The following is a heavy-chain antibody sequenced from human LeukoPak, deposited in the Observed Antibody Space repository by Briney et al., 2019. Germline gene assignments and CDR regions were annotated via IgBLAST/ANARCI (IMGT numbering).Heavy chain of an antibody. D-gene: IGHD3-10*01. CDR2: ISSSSSYI. V-gene: IGHV3-21*03. J-gene: IGHJ4*02. CDR3: TTDLSWGGGDY. CDR1: GFTFSSYS. Sequence: GGSLRLSCAASGFTFSSYSMNWVRQAPGKGLEWVSSISSSSSYIYYADSVKGRFTTSRDNAKNSLYLQMNSLKTEDTAVYYCTTDLSWGGGDYWGQGTLVTVSS.